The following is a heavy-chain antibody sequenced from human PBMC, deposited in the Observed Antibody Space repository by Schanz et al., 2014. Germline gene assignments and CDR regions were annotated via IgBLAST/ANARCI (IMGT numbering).Heavy chain of an antibody. CDR1: GFTFSTYA. Sequence: DVQLLESGGGLVQPGGSLRLSCAASGFTFSTYAMSWVRQAPGKGLEWVSLISGSGGSTYYADSVKGRFTISRDNSKNTLYLQMNSLRAEDTAVYYCAKSMYSTSWAFDFWGQGAQVTVSS. J-gene: IGHJ4*02. D-gene: IGHD2-2*01. CDR3: AKSMYSTSWAFDF. CDR2: ISGSGGST. V-gene: IGHV3-23*01.